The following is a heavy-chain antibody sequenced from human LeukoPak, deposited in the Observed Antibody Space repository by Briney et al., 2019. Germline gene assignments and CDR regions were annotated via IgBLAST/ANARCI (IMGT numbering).Heavy chain of an antibody. D-gene: IGHD3-22*01. Sequence: GGSLRLSCAASGFTFSSYSMNWVRQAPGKGLGWVSSISSSSSYIYYADSVKGRFTISRDNAKNSLYLQMNSLRAEDTAVYYCARDGGYYDSSGYPDYWGQGTLVTVSS. CDR3: ARDGGYYDSSGYPDY. V-gene: IGHV3-21*01. CDR2: ISSSSSYI. J-gene: IGHJ4*02. CDR1: GFTFSSYS.